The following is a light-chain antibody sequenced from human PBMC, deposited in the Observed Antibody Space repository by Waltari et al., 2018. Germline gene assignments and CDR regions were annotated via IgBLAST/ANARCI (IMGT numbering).Light chain of an antibody. J-gene: IGKJ4*01. CDR3: QHSDAIPIT. CDR1: QSISNH. V-gene: IGKV1-39*01. Sequence: DIQMTQSPSSLPASVGDRVTITCRASQSISNHLNWYQQKPGKVPKLLIYAASTLQSGVPSRFSGSGSGTDFTLTVSSLQPEDFATYFCQHSDAIPITFGGGTKVEIK. CDR2: AAS.